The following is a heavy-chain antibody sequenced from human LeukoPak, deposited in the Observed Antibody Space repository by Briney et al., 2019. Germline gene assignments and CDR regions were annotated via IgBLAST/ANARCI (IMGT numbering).Heavy chain of an antibody. D-gene: IGHD3-22*01. CDR3: SRPRATYYDRPLYL. CDR2: LSGSGGAT. CDR1: GLTFRSFN. Sequence: GGSLRLPCAAWGLTFRSFNTNWGRQAPGKGLEWVSTLSGSGGATYYAGSVKGRFTISRDNSKNTLFLQMNSLRAEDTALYYCSRPRATYYDRPLYLWGQGTLVTVSS. J-gene: IGHJ1*01. V-gene: IGHV3-23*01.